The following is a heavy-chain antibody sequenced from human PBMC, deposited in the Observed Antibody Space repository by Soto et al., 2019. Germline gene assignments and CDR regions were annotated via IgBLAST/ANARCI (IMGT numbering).Heavy chain of an antibody. CDR1: GFTFSSYG. Sequence: PGGSLRLSCAASGFTFSSYGMHWVRQAPGKGLEWVAVIWYDGSNKYYADSVKGRFTISRDNSKNTLYLQMNSLRAEDTAVYYCARGILRGGWFGESTQPHYYYYGMDVWGQGTTVTVSS. CDR2: IWYDGSNK. V-gene: IGHV3-33*01. CDR3: ARGILRGGWFGESTQPHYYYYGMDV. J-gene: IGHJ6*02. D-gene: IGHD3-10*01.